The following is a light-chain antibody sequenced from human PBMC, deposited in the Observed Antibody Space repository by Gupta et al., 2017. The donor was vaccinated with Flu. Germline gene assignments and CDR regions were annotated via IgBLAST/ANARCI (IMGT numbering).Light chain of an antibody. CDR2: EVN. J-gene: IGLJ3*02. CDR3: SSFTETNARV. V-gene: IGLV2-14*01. CDR1: SSDIGFDNY. Sequence: QSALTQPASVSGSPGQSIIISCTGTSSDIGFDNYISWYQQHPGKAPKLLMFEVNNRPSGISSRFSGSKSDNTASLTISGLQTEDEADYYCSSFTETNARVCGGGTKVTVL.